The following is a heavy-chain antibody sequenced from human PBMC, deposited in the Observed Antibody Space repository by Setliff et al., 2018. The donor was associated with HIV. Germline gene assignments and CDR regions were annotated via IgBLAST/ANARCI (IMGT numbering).Heavy chain of an antibody. CDR1: VYTFTNYN. J-gene: IGHJ4*02. D-gene: IGHD6-19*01. CDR2: MNPHSGNT. Sequence: ASVKVSCKASVYTFTNYNINWVRQATGQGLEWMGWMNPHSGNTGYAQKFQGRVTMTRDTSISTVYLDLTRLTSDDTAIYYCVRVAVTGRGLAYWGQGTRVTVSS. V-gene: IGHV1-8*02. CDR3: VRVAVTGRGLAY.